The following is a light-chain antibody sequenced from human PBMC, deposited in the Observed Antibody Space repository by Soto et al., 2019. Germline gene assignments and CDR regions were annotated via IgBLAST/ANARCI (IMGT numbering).Light chain of an antibody. CDR3: QYYGSSHSNT. V-gene: IGKV3-20*01. J-gene: IGKJ5*01. CDR2: GAS. Sequence: IVLTQSPGTLSLSPGERATLSCRASERIYSAYLGWYQQKPGQAPRLLIYGASTRATGIPARFSGSGSGTEFTLTISRLEPEDFAVYYCQYYGSSHSNTFGQGTRLEIK. CDR1: ERIYSAY.